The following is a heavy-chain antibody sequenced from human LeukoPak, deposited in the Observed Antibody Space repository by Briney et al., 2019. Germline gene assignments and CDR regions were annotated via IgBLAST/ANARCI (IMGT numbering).Heavy chain of an antibody. CDR3: ARHTDILTGYYFVGGIDY. CDR1: GGSISSYY. D-gene: IGHD3-9*01. Sequence: SETLSLTCTVSGGSISSYYWSWIRQPPGKGLEWIGYIYYSGSTNHNPSLKSRVTISVDTSKNQFSLKLSSVTAADTAVCYCARHTDILTGYYFVGGIDYWGQGTLVTVSS. CDR2: IYYSGST. V-gene: IGHV4-59*08. J-gene: IGHJ4*02.